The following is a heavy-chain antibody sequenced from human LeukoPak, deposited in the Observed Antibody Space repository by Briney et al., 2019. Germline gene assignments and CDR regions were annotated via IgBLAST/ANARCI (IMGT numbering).Heavy chain of an antibody. V-gene: IGHV1-69*04. Sequence: SVKVSCKASGYTFTSYAMHWVRQAPGQGLEWMGRIIPILGIANYAQKFQGRVTITADKSTSTSYMELSSLRSEDTAVYYCARDKDSSGYYYRADWYFDLWGCGTLVTVSS. CDR1: GYTFTSYA. J-gene: IGHJ2*01. D-gene: IGHD3-22*01. CDR3: ARDKDSSGYYYRADWYFDL. CDR2: IIPILGIA.